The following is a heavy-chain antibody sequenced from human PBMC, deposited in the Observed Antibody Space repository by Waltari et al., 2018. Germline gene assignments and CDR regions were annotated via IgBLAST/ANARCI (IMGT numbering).Heavy chain of an antibody. CDR2: IILSLGRT. CDR3: ARGGGRGGSFSFHMDV. Sequence: QVQLVQSGAEVKKPGSSVKVSCKASGGTFGSYAISWVRQAPGQGLEGMGGIILSLGRTNYPQKFQDRVKITADESTSIAYMELSGLRFEDTAVYFCARGGGRGGSFSFHMDVWGKGTTVTISS. D-gene: IGHD3-10*01. J-gene: IGHJ6*03. V-gene: IGHV1-69*12. CDR1: GGTFGSYA.